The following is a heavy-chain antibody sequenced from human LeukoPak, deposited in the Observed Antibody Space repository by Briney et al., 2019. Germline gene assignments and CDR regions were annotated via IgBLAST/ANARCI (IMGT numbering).Heavy chain of an antibody. J-gene: IGHJ6*03. CDR1: GFTFSNYA. CDR2: ISGGGAST. D-gene: IGHD2-2*03. CDR3: AKDGDCSSTSCYRLYYYVDV. V-gene: IGHV3-23*01. Sequence: GGSLRLSCATSGFTFSNYAMSWVRQAPGKGLEWVSVISGGGASTYYADSVKGRFTISRDNSKNTLFLQVNSLRAEDTALYYCAKDGDCSSTSCYRLYYYVDVWGKGTTVTVSS.